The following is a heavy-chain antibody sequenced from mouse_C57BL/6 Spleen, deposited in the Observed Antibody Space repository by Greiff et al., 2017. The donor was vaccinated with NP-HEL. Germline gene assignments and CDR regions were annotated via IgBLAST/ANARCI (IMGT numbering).Heavy chain of an antibody. CDR2: INPSNGGT. J-gene: IGHJ4*01. CDR3: ARPFLYYGNFYYAMDY. Sequence: QVQLQQPGTELVKPGASVKLSCKASGYTFTSYWMHWVKQRPGQGLEWIGNINPSNGGTNYNEKFKSKATLTVDKSSSTAYMQLSSLTSEDSAVYYCARPFLYYGNFYYAMDYWGQGTSVTVSS. V-gene: IGHV1-53*01. D-gene: IGHD2-1*01. CDR1: GYTFTSYW.